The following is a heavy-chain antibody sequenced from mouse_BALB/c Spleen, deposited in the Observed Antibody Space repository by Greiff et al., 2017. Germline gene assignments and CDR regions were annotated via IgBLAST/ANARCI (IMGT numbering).Heavy chain of an antibody. J-gene: IGHJ3*01. D-gene: IGHD2-14*01. Sequence: DVQLVESGGGLVKPGGSLKLSCAASGFTFSSYAMSWVRQSPEKRLEWVAEISSGGSYTYYPDTVTGRFTISRDNAKNTLYLEMSSLRSEDTAMYYCAREDYRYLFAYWGQGTLVTVSA. V-gene: IGHV5-9-4*01. CDR2: ISSGGSYT. CDR3: AREDYRYLFAY. CDR1: GFTFSSYA.